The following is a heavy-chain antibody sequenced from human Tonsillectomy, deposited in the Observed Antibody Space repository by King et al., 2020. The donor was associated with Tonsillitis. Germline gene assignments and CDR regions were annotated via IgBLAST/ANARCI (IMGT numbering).Heavy chain of an antibody. D-gene: IGHD3-9*01. CDR2: ISYDGSNK. CDR3: AKDLSGSH. Sequence: VQLVESGGGVVQPGRSLRLSCAASGFTFSNYGMHWVRQAPGKGLEWVAVISYDGSNKYYADSVKGRFTISRDDAENTLYLQMNSLKVEDTAVYYCAKDLSGSHWGQGTLVTVSP. J-gene: IGHJ4*02. CDR1: GFTFSNYG. V-gene: IGHV3-30*18.